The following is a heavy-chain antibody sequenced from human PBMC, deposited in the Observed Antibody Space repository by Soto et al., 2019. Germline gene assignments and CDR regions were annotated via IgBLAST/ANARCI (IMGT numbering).Heavy chain of an antibody. Sequence: SETLSLTCAVYGGSFSGYYWSWIRQPPGKGLEWIGEINHSGSTNYNPSLKSRVTISVDTSKNQFSLKLSSVTAADTAVYYCARERGVTRLRDYYYMDVWGKGTTVTVSS. CDR1: GGSFSGYY. CDR3: ARERGVTRLRDYYYMDV. V-gene: IGHV4-34*01. J-gene: IGHJ6*03. CDR2: INHSGST. D-gene: IGHD2-21*02.